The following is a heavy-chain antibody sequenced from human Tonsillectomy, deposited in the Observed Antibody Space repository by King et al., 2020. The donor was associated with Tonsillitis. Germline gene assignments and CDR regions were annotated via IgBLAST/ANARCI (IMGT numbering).Heavy chain of an antibody. D-gene: IGHD3-22*01. J-gene: IGHJ6*02. CDR3: ARAFEDYYDCSNYYYGMDV. CDR2: IYYSGST. Sequence: VQLQESGPGLVKPSETLSLTCTVSGGSVSSGSYYWSWIRQPPGKGLEWIGNIYYSGSTNYNPSLKSRVTISVDTSKNQFSLKLSSVTAADTAVYYCARAFEDYYDCSNYYYGMDVWGQGTTVTVSS. CDR1: GGSVSSGSYY. V-gene: IGHV4-61*01.